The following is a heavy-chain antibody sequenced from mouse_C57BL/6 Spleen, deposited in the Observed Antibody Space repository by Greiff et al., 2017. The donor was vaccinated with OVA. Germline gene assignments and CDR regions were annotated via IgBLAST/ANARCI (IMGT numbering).Heavy chain of an antibody. CDR3: ARLGGGRDFDY. J-gene: IGHJ2*01. Sequence: QVQLQQSGAELVMPGASVKLSCKASGYTFTSYWMHWVKQRPGQGLEWIGEIDPSDSYTNYNQKFKGKSTLTVDKSSSTAYMQLSSLTSEDSAVYYCARLGGGRDFDYWGQGTTLTVSS. CDR2: IDPSDSYT. CDR1: GYTFTSYW. V-gene: IGHV1-69*01. D-gene: IGHD1-1*02.